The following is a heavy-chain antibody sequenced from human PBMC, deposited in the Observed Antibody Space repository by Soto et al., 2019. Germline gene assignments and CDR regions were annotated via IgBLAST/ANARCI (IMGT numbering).Heavy chain of an antibody. CDR1: GYTFTSYA. CDR3: ARVEGNWNPFDP. D-gene: IGHD1-20*01. Sequence: ASVKVSCKASGYTFTSYAMHWVRQAPGQRLEWMGWINAVNGNTKYSQKFQGRVTITRDTSASTAYMELSSLRSEDTAVYYCARVEGNWNPFDPWGQGTLVTVSS. V-gene: IGHV1-3*01. CDR2: INAVNGNT. J-gene: IGHJ5*02.